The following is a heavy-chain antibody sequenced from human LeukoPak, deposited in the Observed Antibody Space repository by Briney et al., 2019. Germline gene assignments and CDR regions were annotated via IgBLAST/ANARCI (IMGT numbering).Heavy chain of an antibody. CDR1: GGSFSGYY. CDR2: INHSGST. D-gene: IGHD1-26*01. CDR3: ARRSGVRWGLLRRGKYYFDY. Sequence: SETLSLTCAVYGGSFSGYYWSWIRQPPGKGLEWIGEINHSGSTNYNPSLKSRVTISVDTSKNQFSLKLSSVTAADTAVYYCARRSGVRWGLLRRGKYYFDYWGQGTLVTVSS. J-gene: IGHJ4*02. V-gene: IGHV4-34*01.